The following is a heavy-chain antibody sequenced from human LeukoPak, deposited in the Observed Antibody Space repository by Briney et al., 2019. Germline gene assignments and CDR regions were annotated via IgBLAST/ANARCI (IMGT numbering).Heavy chain of an antibody. Sequence: ASVKVSCKASGYTFTSYGISCVRQAPGQGLEWMGWISAYNGNTNYAQKLQGRVTMTTDTSTSTAYMELRSLRSDDTAVYYCAREVPMVPSYPNWFDPWGQGTLVTVSS. J-gene: IGHJ5*02. CDR1: GYTFTSYG. CDR2: ISAYNGNT. D-gene: IGHD3-10*01. CDR3: AREVPMVPSYPNWFDP. V-gene: IGHV1-18*01.